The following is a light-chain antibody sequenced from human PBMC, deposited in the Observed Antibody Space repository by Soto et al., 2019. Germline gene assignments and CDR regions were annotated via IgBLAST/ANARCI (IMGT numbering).Light chain of an antibody. CDR1: QSLGYSDGNTY. CDR2: KVS. Sequence: DVVMTQSPLSLPVTLGQSASISCKSSQSLGYSDGNTYVNWFQQRPGQPPRRLIYKVSERDSGVPDRFRGSGSGTHFSLTISRLEAEDVGVYFCMRGRYWPFTFGPGTKVDF. J-gene: IGKJ3*01. CDR3: MRGRYWPFT. V-gene: IGKV2-30*01.